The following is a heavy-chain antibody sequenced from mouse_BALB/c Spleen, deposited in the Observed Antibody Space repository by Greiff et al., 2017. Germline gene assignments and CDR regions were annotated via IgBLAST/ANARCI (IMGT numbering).Heavy chain of an antibody. CDR1: GFSLTSYD. Sequence: VHLVESGPGLVAPSQSLSITCTVSGFSLTSYDISWIRQPPGKGLEWLGVIWTGGGTNYNSAFMSRLSISKDNSKSQVFLKMNSLQTDDTAIYYCVRDRGGYFDVWGAGTTVTVSS. CDR2: IWTGGGT. J-gene: IGHJ1*01. CDR3: VRDRGGYFDV. V-gene: IGHV2-9-2*01.